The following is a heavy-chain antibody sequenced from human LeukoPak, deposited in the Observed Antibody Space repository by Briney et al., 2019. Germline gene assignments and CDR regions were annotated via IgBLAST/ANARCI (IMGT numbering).Heavy chain of an antibody. V-gene: IGHV3-21*01. D-gene: IGHD3-22*01. CDR2: ISSSSIYI. CDR3: AREVDNTMIP. J-gene: IGHJ5*02. Sequence: GSLRLSCAASGFTFSSYSMNWVRQAPGKGLEWVSSISSSSIYIYYADSVKGRFTISRDNAKNSLYLQMNSLRAEDTAVYYCAREVDNTMIPWGQGTLVTVSS. CDR1: GFTFSSYS.